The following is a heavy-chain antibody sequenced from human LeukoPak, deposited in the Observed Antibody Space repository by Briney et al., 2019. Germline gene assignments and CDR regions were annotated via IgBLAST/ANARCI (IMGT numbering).Heavy chain of an antibody. CDR3: AKVSHGSYIDYFDY. Sequence: GGSLRLSCAASGFIFSGSAMHWVRQASGKGLEWVGRIRSKANSYATAYAASVKGRFIISRDDSKNPAYLQMNSLRAEDTAVYYCAKVSHGSYIDYFDYWGQGTLVTVSS. V-gene: IGHV3-73*01. J-gene: IGHJ4*02. D-gene: IGHD1-26*01. CDR1: GFIFSGSA. CDR2: IRSKANSYAT.